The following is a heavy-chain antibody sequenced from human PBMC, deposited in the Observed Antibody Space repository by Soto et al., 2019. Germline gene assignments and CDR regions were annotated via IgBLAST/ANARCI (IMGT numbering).Heavy chain of an antibody. D-gene: IGHD5-12*01. CDR3: TREVATFKLDY. V-gene: IGHV1-2*02. Sequence: ASVKVSCKASGYMFTGYYIHWVRRAPGQGLEWMRWINPDSGGTNYQQKFQGRVTMTRDTSISTAYMELSSLRSDDTAVYYCTREVATFKLDYWGQGTLVTVSS. CDR1: GYMFTGYY. CDR2: INPDSGGT. J-gene: IGHJ4*02.